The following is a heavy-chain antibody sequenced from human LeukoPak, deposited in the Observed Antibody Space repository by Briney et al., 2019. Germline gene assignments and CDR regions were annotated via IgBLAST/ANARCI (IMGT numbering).Heavy chain of an antibody. CDR3: ASLDFWSGYYEFGFDY. CDR1: GGSISSSNW. CDR2: IYHSGST. D-gene: IGHD3-3*01. J-gene: IGHJ4*02. Sequence: PSETLSLTCAVSGGSISSSNWWSWVRQPPGKGLEWIGEIYHSGSTNYNPSLKSRVTISVDKSKNQFSLKLSSVTAADTAVYYCASLDFWSGYYEFGFDYWGQGTLVTVSS. V-gene: IGHV4-4*02.